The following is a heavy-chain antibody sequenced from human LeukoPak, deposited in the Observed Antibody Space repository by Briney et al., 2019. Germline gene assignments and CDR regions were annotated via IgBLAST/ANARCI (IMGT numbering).Heavy chain of an antibody. Sequence: PSETLSLTCTVSGGSISTYHWNWIRQPAGKGLECIGRIQNSDTNYNPSLKSRVIISVDTSKKQFSLKLSSVTAADTAVYYCARRTDSGSYNWFDHWGQGTLVTVSS. J-gene: IGHJ5*02. D-gene: IGHD1-26*01. CDR1: GGSISTYH. V-gene: IGHV4-4*07. CDR3: ARRTDSGSYNWFDH. CDR2: IQNSDT.